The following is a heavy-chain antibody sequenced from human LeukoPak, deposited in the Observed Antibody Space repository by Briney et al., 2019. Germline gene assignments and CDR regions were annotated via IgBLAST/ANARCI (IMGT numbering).Heavy chain of an antibody. CDR3: ARDYYFRVGEDIIDY. CDR1: GGTFSSYA. Sequence: SVKVSCKASGGTFSSYAISWVRQAPGQGLEWMGRIIPILGIANYAQKFQGRVTITADKSTSTAYMELSSLRSEDTAVYYRARDYYFRVGEDIIDYWGQGTLVTVSS. J-gene: IGHJ4*02. CDR2: IIPILGIA. D-gene: IGHD3-10*01. V-gene: IGHV1-69*04.